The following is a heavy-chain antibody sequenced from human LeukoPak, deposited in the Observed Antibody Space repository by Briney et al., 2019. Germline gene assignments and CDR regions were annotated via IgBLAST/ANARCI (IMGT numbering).Heavy chain of an antibody. V-gene: IGHV1-18*01. CDR2: ISAYNGNT. CDR1: GYTFTSYG. CDR3: ARPRSDFGELLPKGWFDP. D-gene: IGHD3-10*01. J-gene: IGHJ5*02. Sequence: ASVKVSCKASGYTFTSYGISWVRQAPGQGLEWMGWISAYNGNTNYAQKLQGRVTMTPDTSTSTAYMELRSLRSDDTAVYYCARPRSDFGELLPKGWFDPWGQGTLVTVSS.